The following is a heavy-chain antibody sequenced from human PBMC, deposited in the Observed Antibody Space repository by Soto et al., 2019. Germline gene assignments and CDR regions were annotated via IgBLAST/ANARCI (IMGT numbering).Heavy chain of an antibody. V-gene: IGHV4-39*01. CDR2: IYYSGQT. CDR3: ARHGSS. J-gene: IGHJ5*02. CDR1: GVSISDSSYY. Sequence: PSETLSLTCSLSGVSISDSSYYWGWIRQPPGKGLQWIGSIYYSGQTYYNPSLKSRVTISIDRSKNQISLNLTSVTATDTAFYYCARHGSSWGQGTLVTVSS.